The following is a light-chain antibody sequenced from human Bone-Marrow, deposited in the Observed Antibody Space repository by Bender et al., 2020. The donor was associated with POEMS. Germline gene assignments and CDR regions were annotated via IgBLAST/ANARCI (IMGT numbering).Light chain of an antibody. CDR2: NNS. CDR1: SSKFGSYP. V-gene: IGLV1-44*01. J-gene: IGLJ3*02. Sequence: QSVLTQPPSASGTPGQRVTISCSGSSSKFGSYPVNWYQQLPGAAPKLVIFNNSQRPSGIPERFSGSNSGNTATLTISGAQAGDEAGYFCQVWDDINVLFGGGTQLTVL. CDR3: QVWDDINVL.